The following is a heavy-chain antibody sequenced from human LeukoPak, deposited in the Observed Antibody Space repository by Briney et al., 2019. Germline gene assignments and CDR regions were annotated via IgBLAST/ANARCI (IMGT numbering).Heavy chain of an antibody. CDR1: GYTFTSYQ. V-gene: IGHV1-46*01. D-gene: IGHD1-14*01. J-gene: IGHJ3*02. CDR2: INPSGGST. Sequence: VASVKVSCKASGYTFTSYQIHWVRQAPGQGLEWMGVINPSGGSTSYAQKFQGRVTMTRDTSTSTVYMELSSLRSEDTAVYYCGREGITHAFDIWGQGTMVTVSS. CDR3: GREGITHAFDI.